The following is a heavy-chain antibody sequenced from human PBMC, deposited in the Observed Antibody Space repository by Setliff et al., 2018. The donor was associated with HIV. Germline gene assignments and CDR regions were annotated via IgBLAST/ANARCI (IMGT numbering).Heavy chain of an antibody. CDR2: IYYSGST. D-gene: IGHD3-22*01. CDR3: ARDPPRYYDSSGGNCFPDY. V-gene: IGHV4-31*03. J-gene: IGHJ4*02. CDR1: GGSINSGGYY. Sequence: SETLSLTCTVSGGSINSGGYYWSWIRQHPGKGLEWIGYIYYSGSTYYNPSLKSRLTISLDTSKNQFSLKLSSVTAADTAVYYCARDPPRYYDSSGGNCFPDYWGQGALVTVSS.